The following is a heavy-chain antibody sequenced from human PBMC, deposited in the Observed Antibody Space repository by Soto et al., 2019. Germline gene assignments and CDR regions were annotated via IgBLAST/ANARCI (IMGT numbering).Heavy chain of an antibody. CDR2: IYGTGTT. D-gene: IGHD1-26*01. Sequence: SETLSLTCTVSDGSISSYYWSWIRQPPGKGLEWIGYIYGTGTTNYSPSLTNRVTISVDMSKNQFSLRLSSVTAADTAVYYCAGFSSGTYPFDLWGQGTPVTVSS. V-gene: IGHV4-59*01. CDR3: AGFSSGTYPFDL. CDR1: DGSISSYY. J-gene: IGHJ5*02.